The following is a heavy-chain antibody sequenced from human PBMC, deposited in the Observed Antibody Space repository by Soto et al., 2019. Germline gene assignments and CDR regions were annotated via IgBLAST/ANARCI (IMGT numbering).Heavy chain of an antibody. D-gene: IGHD1-20*01. V-gene: IGHV3-33*01. CDR3: ARDGSFWYDSSGLDP. CDR2: IWYGGSNK. CDR1: GFTFSSYG. J-gene: IGHJ5*02. Sequence: GGSLRLSCAASGFTFSSYGMHWVRQAPGKGLEWVAVIWYGGSNKYYADSVKGRFTISRDNSKNTLYLQMNSLRAEDTAVYYCARDGSFWYDSSGLDPWGQGTLVTVSS.